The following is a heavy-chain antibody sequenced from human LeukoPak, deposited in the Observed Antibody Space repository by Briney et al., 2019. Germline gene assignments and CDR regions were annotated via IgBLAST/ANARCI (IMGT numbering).Heavy chain of an antibody. D-gene: IGHD2-15*01. J-gene: IGHJ4*02. CDR2: IKQDGSEK. CDR3: EAATPGAFDY. Sequence: GGSLRLSCTASGFTFSSYWMSWVRQAPGKGLEWVANIKQDGSEKYYVDSVKGRFTISRDNAKNSLYLQMNSLRAEDTAVYYCEAATPGAFDYWGQGTLVTVSS. CDR1: GFTFSSYW. V-gene: IGHV3-7*01.